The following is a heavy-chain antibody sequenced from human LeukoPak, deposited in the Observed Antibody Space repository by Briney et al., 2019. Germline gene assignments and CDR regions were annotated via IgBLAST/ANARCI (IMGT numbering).Heavy chain of an antibody. Sequence: RPGGSLRLSCAASGFTFDDYGMSWVRQAPGKGLEWVSGINWNGGSTGYADSVKGRFTISRDNAKNSLYLQLNSLRAEDTALYYCARAPYGSGSYYMGSYYYYYMDVWGKGTTVTVS. D-gene: IGHD3-10*01. CDR1: GFTFDDYG. J-gene: IGHJ6*03. CDR3: ARAPYGSGSYYMGSYYYYYMDV. CDR2: INWNGGST. V-gene: IGHV3-20*04.